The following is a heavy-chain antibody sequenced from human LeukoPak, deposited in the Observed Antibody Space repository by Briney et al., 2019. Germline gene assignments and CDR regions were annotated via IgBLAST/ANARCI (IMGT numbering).Heavy chain of an antibody. Sequence: PGGSLRLSCAASGFTFSSHGMHWVRQPPGKGLEWVAFIRYDGSNKYYADSVKGRFTISRDNSRDTLHLQMNSLRAEDTAVYYCAKDNYDYGDYDGGDYWGQGTLVTVSS. CDR3: AKDNYDYGDYDGGDY. CDR2: IRYDGSNK. D-gene: IGHD4-17*01. J-gene: IGHJ4*02. V-gene: IGHV3-30*02. CDR1: GFTFSSHG.